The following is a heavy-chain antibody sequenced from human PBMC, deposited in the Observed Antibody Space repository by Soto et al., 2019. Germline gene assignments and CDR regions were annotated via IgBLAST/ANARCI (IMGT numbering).Heavy chain of an antibody. D-gene: IGHD6-13*01. CDR2: ISGSVGKT. Sequence: EVQLLESGGGLVQPGGSLRLSCAASGFTLNTYAMNWVRQAPGKGLEWVSGISGSVGKTYYADSVKGRFTISKDNSKNTLYLQTNSLNAEDTAVYYCAKDADIASAERFDSWGQGTLVTGSS. J-gene: IGHJ4*02. V-gene: IGHV3-23*01. CDR1: GFTLNTYA. CDR3: AKDADIASAERFDS.